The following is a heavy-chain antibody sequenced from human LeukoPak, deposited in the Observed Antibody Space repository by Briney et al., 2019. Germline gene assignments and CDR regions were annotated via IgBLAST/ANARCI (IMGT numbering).Heavy chain of an antibody. Sequence: GGSLRLSCVASGFTFSNYWMSWVRQAPGKGLEWVANIKQDGSEKYYVDSVKGRFTISRDNAKNSLYLQMNSLRADDTAVYYCASFSGYSGYDGDYFDYWGQGTLVTASS. J-gene: IGHJ4*02. CDR2: IKQDGSEK. D-gene: IGHD5-12*01. V-gene: IGHV3-7*01. CDR3: ASFSGYSGYDGDYFDY. CDR1: GFTFSNYW.